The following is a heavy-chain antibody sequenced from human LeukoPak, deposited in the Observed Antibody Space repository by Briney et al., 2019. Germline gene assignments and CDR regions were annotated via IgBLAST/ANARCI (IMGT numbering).Heavy chain of an antibody. V-gene: IGHV3-23*01. D-gene: IGHD2-21*02. J-gene: IGHJ6*02. Sequence: GGSLRLSCVGSGFMFSSYAMSWVRQAPGKGLEWVSSISRSGGGSYYADSVKGRFTISRDNSKSTLYLQMNSLRAEDTAVYYCARVSGDYVYYYYYGMDVWGQGTTVTVSS. CDR2: ISRSGGGS. CDR3: ARVSGDYVYYYYYGMDV. CDR1: GFMFSSYA.